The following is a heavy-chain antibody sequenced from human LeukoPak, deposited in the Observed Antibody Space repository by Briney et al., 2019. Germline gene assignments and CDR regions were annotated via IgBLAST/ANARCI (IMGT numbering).Heavy chain of an antibody. CDR2: MTGINTYI. CDR3: ARLQKLPYDYIDV. J-gene: IGHJ6*03. D-gene: IGHD2-21*01. Sequence: GGSLTLSCAASGFTFNTYSMSWVRQAPGKGLEWVSSMTGINTYIYYGDSVKGRFTISRDNAKKSLYLQMNRLRAEDTAVYYCARLQKLPYDYIDVWGKGTTVTVSS. V-gene: IGHV3-21*01. CDR1: GFTFNTYS.